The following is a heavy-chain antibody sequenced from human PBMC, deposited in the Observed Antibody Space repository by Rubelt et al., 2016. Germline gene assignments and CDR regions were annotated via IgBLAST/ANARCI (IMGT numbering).Heavy chain of an antibody. CDR3: ARGYCSGGSCYYFDY. V-gene: IGHV1-3*01. CDR2: INAGNGHT. D-gene: IGHD2-15*01. J-gene: IGHJ4*02. Sequence: VQLVQSGAEVKKPGASVKVSCKASGYTFTSYAMHWVRQAPGQRLEWMGWINAGNGHTKYSQKFQGRVTITRDTSASTAYMELSSLRSEDTAVYYCARGYCSGGSCYYFDYWGQGTLVTVSS. CDR1: GYTFTSYA.